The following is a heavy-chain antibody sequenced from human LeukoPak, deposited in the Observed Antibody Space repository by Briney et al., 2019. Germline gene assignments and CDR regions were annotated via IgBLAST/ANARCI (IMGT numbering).Heavy chain of an antibody. Sequence: SETLSLTCTVSGGSISSYYWSWIRQPPGKGLEWIGYIYYSGSTNYNPSLKSRVTISVDTSKNQFSLKLSSVTAADTAVYYCAGGYFDWSAYYYYMDVCGKGTTVTVSS. CDR1: GGSISSYY. CDR3: AGGYFDWSAYYYYMDV. J-gene: IGHJ6*03. D-gene: IGHD3-9*01. V-gene: IGHV4-59*01. CDR2: IYYSGST.